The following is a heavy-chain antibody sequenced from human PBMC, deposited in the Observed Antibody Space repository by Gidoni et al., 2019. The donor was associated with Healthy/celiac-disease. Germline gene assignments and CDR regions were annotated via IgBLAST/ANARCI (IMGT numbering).Heavy chain of an antibody. CDR2: ISSISSYI. CDR3: ARFWSGYYIVDV. V-gene: IGHV3-21*01. Sequence: EVQLVESGGGLVKPGGSLRLSCAASGFTFSSYSMNWVRQAPGKGLEWVSSISSISSYIYYADSVKGRFTISRDNAKNSLYLQMNSLRAEDTAVYYCARFWSGYYIVDVWGQGTTVTVSS. J-gene: IGHJ6*02. D-gene: IGHD3-3*01. CDR1: GFTFSSYS.